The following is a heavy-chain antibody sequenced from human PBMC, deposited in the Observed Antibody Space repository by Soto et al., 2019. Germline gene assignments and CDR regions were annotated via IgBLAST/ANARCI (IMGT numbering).Heavy chain of an antibody. CDR2: IYASGST. Sequence: XETLSLTCAVAVGSIRRSHWWRWVRQPPGKGLEWIGEIYASGSTNYNPSLKSRLTISVDKSRNEFSLEMTSLTAAHTAVYYCASRIVGTSTYNYDHWGQGTLVTVSS. CDR1: VGSIRRSHW. D-gene: IGHD1-26*01. J-gene: IGHJ4*02. CDR3: ASRIVGTSTYNYDH. V-gene: IGHV4-4*02.